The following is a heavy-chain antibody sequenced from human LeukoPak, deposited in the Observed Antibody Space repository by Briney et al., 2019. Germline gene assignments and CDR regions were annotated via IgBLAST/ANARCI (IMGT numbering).Heavy chain of an antibody. CDR2: IIPIFGTA. J-gene: IGHJ4*02. CDR3: ARGQTDYYDSSGYPRFDY. V-gene: IGHV1-69*13. Sequence: GASVKVSCKASGGTFSSYAISWVRQAPGQGLEWMGGIIPIFGTANYAQKFQGRVTITADESTSTAYMELSSLRSEDTAVYCCARGQTDYYDSSGYPRFDYWGQGTLVTVSS. D-gene: IGHD3-22*01. CDR1: GGTFSSYA.